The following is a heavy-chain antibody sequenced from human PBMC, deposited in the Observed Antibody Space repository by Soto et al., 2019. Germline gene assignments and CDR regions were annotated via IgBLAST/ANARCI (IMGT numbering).Heavy chain of an antibody. CDR2: IIRIFRSA. D-gene: IGHD3-22*01. CDR1: GGDYIDYG. J-gene: IGHJ4*02. CDR3: TRDSYYDAVGYHYESAY. Sequence: QVQLVQSGAKVRKPGSSVKVSCKASGGDYIDYGITWVRQAPEQGLEWMGGIIRIFRSANYAQKFQASISIAADESATPAYMEPTTLTSEDPAVYYCTRDSYYDAVGYHYESAYWGQGTLLTVSS. V-gene: IGHV1-69*19.